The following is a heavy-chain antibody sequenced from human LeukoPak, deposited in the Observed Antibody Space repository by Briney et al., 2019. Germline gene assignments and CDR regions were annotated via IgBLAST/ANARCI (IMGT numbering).Heavy chain of an antibody. Sequence: GASVKVSCKASGYTFTSYYMHWVRQAPGQGLEWMGIINPSGGRTTYAQKFQGRVTMTRDTSTSTVYMELSSLRSEDTAVYYCAREFAPSWSRGYGGYDSYYYNGLDLWGQGTTVTVSS. CDR3: AREFAPSWSRGYGGYDSYYYNGLDL. J-gene: IGHJ6*02. D-gene: IGHD5-12*01. V-gene: IGHV1-46*01. CDR2: INPSGGRT. CDR1: GYTFTSYY.